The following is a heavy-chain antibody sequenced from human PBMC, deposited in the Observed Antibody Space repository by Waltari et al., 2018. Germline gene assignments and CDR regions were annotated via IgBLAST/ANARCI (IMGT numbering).Heavy chain of an antibody. Sequence: QVQLVQSGAEVKKPGASVKVSCRVSGYSLTESALHWVRQATGKGLGWLGGFDPEYGEAVDAQEFQGRVTMTEDTSKDTAYMELSSLTYEDTAVYYCTRDRVGYCSGGTCYSRWFDPWGQGTLVTVSS. V-gene: IGHV1-24*01. CDR1: GYSLTESA. J-gene: IGHJ5*02. CDR3: TRDRVGYCSGGTCYSRWFDP. D-gene: IGHD2-15*01. CDR2: FDPEYGEA.